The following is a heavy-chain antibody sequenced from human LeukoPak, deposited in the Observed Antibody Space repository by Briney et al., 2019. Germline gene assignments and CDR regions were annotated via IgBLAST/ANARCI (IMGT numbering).Heavy chain of an antibody. CDR2: IYYSGST. J-gene: IGHJ3*02. V-gene: IGHV4-59*01. D-gene: IGHD4-17*01. CDR3: ARGGWTTVITGHAFDI. CDR1: GGSISSYY. Sequence: SETLSLTCTVSGGSISSYYWSWIRQPPGKGLEWIGYIYYSGSTNYNPSLKSRVTISVDTSKNQFSLKLSSVTAADTAVYYCARGGWTTVITGHAFDIWGQGTMVTVSS.